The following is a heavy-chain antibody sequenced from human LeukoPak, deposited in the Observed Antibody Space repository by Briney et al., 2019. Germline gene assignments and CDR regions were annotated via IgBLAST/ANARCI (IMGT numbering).Heavy chain of an antibody. J-gene: IGHJ4*02. V-gene: IGHV1-18*04. D-gene: IGHD3-10*01. CDR1: GYTFTSYG. Sequence: ASVKVSCKASGYTFTSYGISWVRQAPGQGLEWMGWISAYNGNTNYAQKLQGRVTMTTNISTSTAYMELRSLRSDDTAVYYCARTPYYGSGSYYIFWGQGTLVTVSS. CDR2: ISAYNGNT. CDR3: ARTPYYGSGSYYIF.